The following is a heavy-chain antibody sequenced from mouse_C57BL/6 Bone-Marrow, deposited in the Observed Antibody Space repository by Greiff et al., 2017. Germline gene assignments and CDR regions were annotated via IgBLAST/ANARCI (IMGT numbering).Heavy chain of an antibody. V-gene: IGHV1-69*01. CDR3: ARTYYGNPWYVDV. CDR2: IDPSDSYT. J-gene: IGHJ1*03. Sequence: QVQLQQPGAELVMPGASVKLSCKASGYTFTSYWMHWVKQRPGQGLEWIGEIDPSDSYTNYNQKFKGKSTLTVDKSSSTAYMQLSSLTSEDSAVYYCARTYYGNPWYVDVWGTGTTVTVSS. CDR1: GYTFTSYW. D-gene: IGHD2-10*01.